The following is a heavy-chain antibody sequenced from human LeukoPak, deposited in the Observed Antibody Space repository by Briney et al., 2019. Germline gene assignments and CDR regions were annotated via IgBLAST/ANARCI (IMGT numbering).Heavy chain of an antibody. Sequence: GGSLRLSCAASGLTFSSYWMHWARQAPGKGLEWVSSISSSSSYIYYADSVKGRFTISRDNAKNSLYLQMNSLRAEDTAVYYCVRDYYGSGDYWGQGTLVTVSS. CDR1: GLTFSSYW. CDR2: ISSSSSYI. D-gene: IGHD3-10*01. V-gene: IGHV3-21*01. J-gene: IGHJ4*02. CDR3: VRDYYGSGDY.